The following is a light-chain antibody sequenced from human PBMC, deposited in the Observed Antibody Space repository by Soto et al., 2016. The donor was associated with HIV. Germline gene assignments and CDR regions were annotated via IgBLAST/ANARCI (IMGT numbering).Light chain of an antibody. CDR2: KAS. CDR1: QSISSW. J-gene: IGKJ4*01. CDR3: QQSYSTPRT. Sequence: DIQMTQSPSTLSASVGDRVIITCRASQSISSWLAWYQQKPGKAPKVLIYKASSLDSGVPSRFSGSGSGTEFTLTISSLQPDDFATYYCQQSYSTPRTFGGGTKVEIK. V-gene: IGKV1-5*03.